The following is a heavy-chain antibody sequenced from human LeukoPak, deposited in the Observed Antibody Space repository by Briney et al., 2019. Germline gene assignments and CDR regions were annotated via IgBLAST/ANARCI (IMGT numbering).Heavy chain of an antibody. CDR3: AKGGPSNIAMDFLFDY. CDR2: ISYDGRNK. J-gene: IGHJ4*02. Sequence: GRFLRLSCAAPGFTLSSYYMHWVRQAPGKGLEWVAVISYDGRNKYYADSVKGRFTISRDYSKNTVDLQMNSLRDEDTAVYYCAKGGPSNIAMDFLFDYWGQGTLVTVSS. V-gene: IGHV3-30*18. CDR1: GFTLSSYY. D-gene: IGHD3-10*01.